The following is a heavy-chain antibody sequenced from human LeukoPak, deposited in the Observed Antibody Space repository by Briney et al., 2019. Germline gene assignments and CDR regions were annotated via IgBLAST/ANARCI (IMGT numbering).Heavy chain of an antibody. Sequence: SETLSLTCTVSGGSLRTYYWTWIRQAAGRGLEWIGRVYSTGSTNYNPSLKSRVTISVDTSKNQFSLKLSSVTAADTAVYYCARQYPYYYDSSGNHYYYYMDVWGKGTTVTVSS. CDR1: GGSLRTYY. CDR2: VYSTGST. CDR3: ARQYPYYYDSSGNHYYYYMDV. D-gene: IGHD3-22*01. V-gene: IGHV4-4*07. J-gene: IGHJ6*03.